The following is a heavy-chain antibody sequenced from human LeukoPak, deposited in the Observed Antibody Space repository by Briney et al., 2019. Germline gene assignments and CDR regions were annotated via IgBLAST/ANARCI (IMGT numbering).Heavy chain of an antibody. CDR1: GFTFDDYA. V-gene: IGHV3-9*01. CDR2: ISWNSGSI. CDR3: AKRSSGYYHDAFDI. J-gene: IGHJ3*02. Sequence: PGGSLRLSCAASGFTFDDYAMHWVRQAPGKGLEWVSGISWNSGSIGYADSVKGRFTISRDNAKNSLYLQMNNLRAEDTALYYCAKRSSGYYHDAFDIWAKGQWSPSLQ. D-gene: IGHD3-22*01.